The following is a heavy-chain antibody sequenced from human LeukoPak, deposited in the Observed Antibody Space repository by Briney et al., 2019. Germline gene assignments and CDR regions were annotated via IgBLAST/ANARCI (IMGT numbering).Heavy chain of an antibody. D-gene: IGHD6-19*01. CDR2: MNPNSGNT. V-gene: IGHV1-8*01. Sequence: ASVKVSCKASGYTFTSYDIIWVRQAPGQGLEWMGWMNPNSGNTGYAQKFQGRVTMTRNTSISTAYMELSSLRSEDTAVYYCARARSGPFLPGIAVAGLDYWGQGTLVTVSS. J-gene: IGHJ4*02. CDR1: GYTFTSYD. CDR3: ARARSGPFLPGIAVAGLDY.